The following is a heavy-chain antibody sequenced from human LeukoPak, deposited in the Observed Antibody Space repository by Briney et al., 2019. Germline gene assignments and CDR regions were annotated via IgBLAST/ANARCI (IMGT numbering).Heavy chain of an antibody. CDR1: GFTFSSYA. J-gene: IGHJ4*02. CDR3: AKAPTMSTVSY. D-gene: IGHD4-17*01. V-gene: IGHV3-23*01. CDR2: ISGSGGST. Sequence: GGSLRLSCAASGFTFSSYAMSWVRQAPGKGLEWVSAISGSGGSTYYADSVKGRFTISRDSSKNTLYLQMNSLRAEDTAVYYCAKAPTMSTVSYWGQGTLVTVSS.